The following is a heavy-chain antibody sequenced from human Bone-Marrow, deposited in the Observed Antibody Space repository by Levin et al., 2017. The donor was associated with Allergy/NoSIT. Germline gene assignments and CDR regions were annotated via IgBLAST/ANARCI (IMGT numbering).Heavy chain of an antibody. CDR1: GFTFSSYA. Sequence: GESLKISCAASGFTFSSYAMHWVRQAPGKGLEWVAVISYDGSNKYYADSVKGRFTISRDNSKNTLYLQMNSLRAEDTAVYYCARDLDTANPSNWFDPWGQGTLVTVSS. J-gene: IGHJ5*02. V-gene: IGHV3-30*04. D-gene: IGHD5-18*01. CDR3: ARDLDTANPSNWFDP. CDR2: ISYDGSNK.